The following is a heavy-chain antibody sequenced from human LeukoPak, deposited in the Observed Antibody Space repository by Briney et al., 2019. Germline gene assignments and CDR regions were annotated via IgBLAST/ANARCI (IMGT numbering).Heavy chain of an antibody. J-gene: IGHJ4*02. CDR2: IYHSGST. Sequence: SETLSLTCTVSGYSISSGYYWGWIRQPPGKGLEWIGSIYHSGSTYYNPSLKSRVTISVDTSKNQFSLKLSSVTAADTAVYYCARDSIAAAGWINLDYWGQGTLVTVSS. D-gene: IGHD6-13*01. CDR3: ARDSIAAAGWINLDY. CDR1: GYSISSGYY. V-gene: IGHV4-38-2*02.